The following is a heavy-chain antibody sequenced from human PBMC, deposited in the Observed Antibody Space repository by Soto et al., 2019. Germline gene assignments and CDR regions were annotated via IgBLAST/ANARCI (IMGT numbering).Heavy chain of an antibody. CDR1: GGTFSSYA. V-gene: IGHV1-69*13. D-gene: IGHD3-9*01. Sequence: SVKVSCKASGGTFSSYAISWVRQAPGQGLEWMGGIIPIFGTANYAQKFQGRVTITADESTSTAYMELSSLRSEDTAVYYCARGPLLRYFDWLRITPYYYYGMDVWGQGTTVTVS. J-gene: IGHJ6*02. CDR3: ARGPLLRYFDWLRITPYYYYGMDV. CDR2: IIPIFGTA.